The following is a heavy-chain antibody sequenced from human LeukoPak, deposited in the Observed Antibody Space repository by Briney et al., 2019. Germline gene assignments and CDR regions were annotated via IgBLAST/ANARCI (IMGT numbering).Heavy chain of an antibody. Sequence: PSETLSLTCTVSGGSISSGSYYWSWIRQPPGKGLEWIGEINHSGSTNYNPSLKSRVTISVDTSKNQFSLKLSSVTAADTAVYYCARGPRRITMVRGVMDFDYWGQGTLVTVSS. J-gene: IGHJ4*02. V-gene: IGHV4-39*07. CDR1: GGSISSGSYY. CDR3: ARGPRRITMVRGVMDFDY. D-gene: IGHD3-10*01. CDR2: INHSGST.